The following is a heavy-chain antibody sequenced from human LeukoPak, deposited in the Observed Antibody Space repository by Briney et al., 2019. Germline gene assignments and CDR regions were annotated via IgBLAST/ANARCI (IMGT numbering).Heavy chain of an antibody. D-gene: IGHD1-14*01. CDR3: ASLKKTGGMDV. V-gene: IGHV1-58*02. J-gene: IGHJ6*02. CDR1: GFTFTDSA. Sequence: TSVKVSCKASGFTFTDSAIQWVRQARGQRLERIGWIVVGSGNTNYAQKFQERITITRDRSTSTAYMELSSLRSEDTAVYYCASLKKTGGMDVWGQGTTVTVSS. CDR2: IVVGSGNT.